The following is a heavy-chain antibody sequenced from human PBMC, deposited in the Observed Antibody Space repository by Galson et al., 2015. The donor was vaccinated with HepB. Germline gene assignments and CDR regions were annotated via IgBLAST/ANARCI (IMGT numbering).Heavy chain of an antibody. CDR3: AGGREGSGSYPYYYYYMDV. CDR1: GGTFSSYA. V-gene: IGHV1-69*10. D-gene: IGHD3-10*01. J-gene: IGHJ6*03. Sequence: SVKVSCKASGGTFSSYAISWVRQAPGQGLEWMGGIIPILGIANYAQKFQGRVTITADKSTSTAYMELSSLRSEDTAVYYCAGGREGSGSYPYYYYYMDVWGKGTTVTVSS. CDR2: IIPILGIA.